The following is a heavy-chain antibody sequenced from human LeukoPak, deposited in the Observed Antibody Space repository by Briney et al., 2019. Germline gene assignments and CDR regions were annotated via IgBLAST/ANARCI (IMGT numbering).Heavy chain of an antibody. D-gene: IGHD1-1*01. CDR3: ARVVPVHEYYNSYMDV. CDR2: LTRGSSNI. V-gene: IGHV3-48*01. Sequence: GGSLRLSCEASGFPFMTYAMSWIRQSPGKGLEWVAFLTRGSSNIQYAESVKGRLTISRDNGKDSLFLQMNSLRAEDTAVYYCARVVPVHEYYNSYMDVWGKGTTVTVSS. CDR1: GFPFMTYA. J-gene: IGHJ6*03.